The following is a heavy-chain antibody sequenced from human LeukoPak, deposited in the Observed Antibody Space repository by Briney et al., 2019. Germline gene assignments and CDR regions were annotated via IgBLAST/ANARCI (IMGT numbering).Heavy chain of an antibody. Sequence: SETLSLTCAVYGGSFSGYYWSWIRQPPGKGLEWIGEINHSGSTNYNPSLKSRVTISVDTSKNQFSLKLSSVTAADTAVYYCARGPPYDFWGGYYSRPRPNWFDPWGQGTLVTVSS. J-gene: IGHJ5*02. D-gene: IGHD3-3*01. CDR1: GGSFSGYY. CDR3: ARGPPYDFWGGYYSRPRPNWFDP. CDR2: INHSGST. V-gene: IGHV4-34*01.